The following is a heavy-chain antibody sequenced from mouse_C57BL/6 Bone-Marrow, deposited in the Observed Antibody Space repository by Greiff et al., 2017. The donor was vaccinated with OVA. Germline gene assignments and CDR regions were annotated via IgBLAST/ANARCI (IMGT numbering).Heavy chain of an antibody. CDR3: TTSYGY. Sequence: VQLKESGAELVRPGASVKLSCTASGFNIKDDYMHLVKQRPEQGLEWIGWIDPENGDTEYASKFQGKATITADTSSNTAYLQLSSLTSEDTAVYYCTTSYGYWGQGTTLTVSS. CDR2: IDPENGDT. V-gene: IGHV14-4*01. CDR1: GFNIKDDY. J-gene: IGHJ2*01. D-gene: IGHD1-1*01.